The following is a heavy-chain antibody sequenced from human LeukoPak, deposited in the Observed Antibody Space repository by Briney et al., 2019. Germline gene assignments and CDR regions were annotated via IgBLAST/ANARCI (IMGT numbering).Heavy chain of an antibody. J-gene: IGHJ6*03. D-gene: IGHD6-13*01. CDR1: GGSISSSSYY. V-gene: IGHV4-39*01. CDR3: ARTSRSWYGHYYMDV. CDR2: IYYSGST. Sequence: SETLCLTCSVSGGSISSSSYYWGWIRQPPGKGLEWIGSIYYSGSTYYNPSLKSRVTISVDTSKNQFSLKLSSVTAADTAVYYCARTSRSWYGHYYMDVWGKGTTVTISS.